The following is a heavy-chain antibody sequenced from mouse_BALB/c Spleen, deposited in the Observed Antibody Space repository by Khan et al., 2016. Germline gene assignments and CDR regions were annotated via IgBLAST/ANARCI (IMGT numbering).Heavy chain of an antibody. V-gene: IGHV2-9*02. CDR2: IWDGGST. Sequence: QVQLKESGLGLVAPSQSLSITCTVSGFSLTSYGVHWVRQPPGKGLECLGVIWDGGSTNYNSALMCRLSITNDNSKSQVFLKMNSLQTDDTAMYYCARDPRQSYAMDYWGQGTSVTVSS. CDR3: ARDPRQSYAMDY. J-gene: IGHJ4*01. CDR1: GFSLTSYG.